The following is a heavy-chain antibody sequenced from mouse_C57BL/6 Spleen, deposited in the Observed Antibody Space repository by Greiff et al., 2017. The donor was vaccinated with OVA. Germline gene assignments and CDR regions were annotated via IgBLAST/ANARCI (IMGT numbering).Heavy chain of an antibody. J-gene: IGHJ4*01. Sequence: VQLQQSGAELVRPGASVTLSCKASGYTFTDYEMHWVKQTPVHGLEWIGAIDPETGGTAYNQKFKGKAILTADKSSSTAYMELRSLTSEDSAVYYCTRWYGYSYAMDYWGQGTSVTVSS. CDR2: IDPETGGT. CDR3: TRWYGYSYAMDY. CDR1: GYTFTDYE. D-gene: IGHD2-2*01. V-gene: IGHV1-15*01.